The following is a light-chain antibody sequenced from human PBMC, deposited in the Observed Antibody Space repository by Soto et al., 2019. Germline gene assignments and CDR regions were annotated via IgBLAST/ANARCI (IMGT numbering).Light chain of an antibody. CDR1: QSINTW. CDR3: QQHESYPRT. V-gene: IGKV1-5*03. J-gene: IGKJ1*01. Sequence: DIQMTQSPSTLSASVGDRVTITCRASQSINTWLAWYQQKPGKAPRLLIYTASSLDSGVPSRFSGSGSGTDFTLTISSLQPDDFATYYCQQHESYPRTFGQGTKVEIK. CDR2: TAS.